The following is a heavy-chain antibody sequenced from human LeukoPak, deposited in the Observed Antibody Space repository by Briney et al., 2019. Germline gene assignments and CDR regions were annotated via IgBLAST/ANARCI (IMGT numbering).Heavy chain of an antibody. CDR2: IYKSGST. J-gene: IGHJ4*02. CDR3: ARDRFPGGLNYFDY. CDR1: GGSISSNY. Sequence: PSETLSLTCIVSGGSISSNYWSWIRQPAGKGLEWIGRIYKSGSTNYNPSLKSRVTMSVDTSKNQFSLKLSSVTAADTAVYYCARDRFPGGLNYFDYWGQGTLVTVSS. D-gene: IGHD1-1*01. V-gene: IGHV4-4*07.